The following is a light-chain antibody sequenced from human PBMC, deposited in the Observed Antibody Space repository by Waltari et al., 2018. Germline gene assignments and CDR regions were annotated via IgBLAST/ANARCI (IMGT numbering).Light chain of an antibody. J-gene: IGKJ5*01. Sequence: DFQLTQSPSFLSASVGDRVTITCRASQGISRHLAWYQQKPGEAPKLLIYVVSTLQSGVPSRLSGSGFGTEFTLTISSLQPEDSATYYCQKLDNYPPPTFGQGTRLEI. CDR2: VVS. CDR1: QGISRH. CDR3: QKLDNYPPPT. V-gene: IGKV1-9*01.